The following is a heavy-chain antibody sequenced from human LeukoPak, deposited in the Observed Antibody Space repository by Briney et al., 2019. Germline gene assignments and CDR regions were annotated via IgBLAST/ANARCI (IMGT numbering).Heavy chain of an antibody. CDR1: GFTFNSYA. J-gene: IGHJ4*02. Sequence: PGGSLRLSCAASGFTFNSYAMNWVRQAPGKGLEWVSGISGSGGSTDYADSVKGRFTISRDNSKNTVYMQMNSLRAEDTAVYYCAIRSGSSGYYTLFDYWGQGTLVTVSS. V-gene: IGHV3-23*01. CDR3: AIRSGSSGYYTLFDY. D-gene: IGHD3-22*01. CDR2: ISGSGGST.